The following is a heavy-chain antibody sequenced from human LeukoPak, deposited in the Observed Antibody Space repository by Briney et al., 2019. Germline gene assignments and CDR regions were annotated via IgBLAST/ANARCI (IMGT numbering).Heavy chain of an antibody. J-gene: IGHJ4*02. V-gene: IGHV3-7*04. Sequence: GGSLRLSCAASGFTFSNFWLSWVRQAPGKGLEWVANIKQDGSEIYYVDSVKGRFTISRDNAKNSLYLQMNSLRAEDTAVYYCARERLIAVTGYYFDYRGQGTLVTVSS. CDR3: ARERLIAVTGYYFDY. CDR2: IKQDGSEI. CDR1: GFTFSNFW. D-gene: IGHD6-19*01.